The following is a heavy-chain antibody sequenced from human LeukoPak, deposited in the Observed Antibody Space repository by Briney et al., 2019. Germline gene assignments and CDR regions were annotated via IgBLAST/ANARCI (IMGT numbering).Heavy chain of an antibody. D-gene: IGHD3-16*01. CDR2: ISSDGSST. J-gene: IGHJ5*02. V-gene: IGHV3-74*01. Sequence: GGSLRLSCAISGFTFGSYWMHWVRHAPGKGLVWVSRISSDGSSTTYADSVKGRFTISRDNAKNTLYLQMDSLRAEDTAVYYCARINVAWGQGTLVTVSS. CDR3: ARINVA. CDR1: GFTFGSYW.